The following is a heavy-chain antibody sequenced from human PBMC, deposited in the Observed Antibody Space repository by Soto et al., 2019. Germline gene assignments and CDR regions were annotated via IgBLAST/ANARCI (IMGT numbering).Heavy chain of an antibody. V-gene: IGHV1-18*01. Sequence: ASVKVSCKASGYTFASYGISWVRQAPGQGLEWMGWISAYNGNTNYAQKLQGRVTMTTDTSTSTAYMELRSLRSDDTAVYYCARDVGDSYSSSWYLVDYWGQGTLVTVSS. CDR1: GYTFASYG. D-gene: IGHD6-13*01. CDR2: ISAYNGNT. CDR3: ARDVGDSYSSSWYLVDY. J-gene: IGHJ4*02.